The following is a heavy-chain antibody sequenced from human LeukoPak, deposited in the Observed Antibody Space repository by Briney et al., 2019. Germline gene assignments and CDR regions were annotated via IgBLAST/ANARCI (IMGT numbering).Heavy chain of an antibody. CDR3: ARQGVYCSSTSCYDYYYYGMDV. J-gene: IGHJ6*04. D-gene: IGHD2-2*01. Sequence: GESLRISCKGSGYSFTSYWISWVRQMPGEGLEWMGRIDPSDSYTNYSPSFQGHVTISADKSISTAYLQWSSLKASDTAMYYCARQGVYCSSTSCYDYYYYGMDVWGKGTTVTVSS. V-gene: IGHV5-10-1*01. CDR1: GYSFTSYW. CDR2: IDPSDSYT.